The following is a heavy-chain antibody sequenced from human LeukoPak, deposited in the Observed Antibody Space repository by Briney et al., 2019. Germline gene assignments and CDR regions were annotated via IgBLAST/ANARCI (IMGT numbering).Heavy chain of an antibody. V-gene: IGHV3-33*01. CDR3: ARDGDIVVVPAANGGVDY. CDR2: IWYDGSNK. CDR1: GFTLSSYG. D-gene: IGHD2-2*01. Sequence: PGRSLRLSCAASGFTLSSYGMHWVSQAPGKGLEWVAVIWYDGSNKYYADSVKGRFTISRDNSKNTPYLQMNSLRAEDTAVYYCARDGDIVVVPAANGGVDYWGQGTLVTVSS. J-gene: IGHJ4*02.